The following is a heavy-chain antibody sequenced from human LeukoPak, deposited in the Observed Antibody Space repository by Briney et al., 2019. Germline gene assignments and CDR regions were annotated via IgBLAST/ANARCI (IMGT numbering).Heavy chain of an antibody. CDR1: GGSISSYY. V-gene: IGHV4-4*07. Sequence: PSESLSLTCTVFGGSISSYYWSWIRQPAGKGLEWIGRIYTSGSTNYNPSLKSRVTMSIDTSKNQFSLKLSSVTAADTAIYYCAKNMIGGFDYWGQGTLVTVSS. J-gene: IGHJ4*02. CDR3: AKNMIGGFDY. CDR2: IYTSGST. D-gene: IGHD3-22*01.